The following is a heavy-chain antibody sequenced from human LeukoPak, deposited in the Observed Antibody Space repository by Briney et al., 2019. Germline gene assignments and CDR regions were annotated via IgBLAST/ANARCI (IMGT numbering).Heavy chain of an antibody. CDR2: IKQDGGEN. CDR1: GFTSSSYW. V-gene: IGHV3-7*01. D-gene: IGHD3-3*01. Sequence: GGSLRLSCAPSGFTSSSYWMSWVRQAPGKGLGWVANIKQDGGENYYVDSVEGLLAISRDNAKNALYLQINSLRAEHTAVYYCARDRAEHYDFSSGYASLYYYYMDAWGKRTTVTVSS. CDR3: ARDRAEHYDFSSGYASLYYYYMDA. J-gene: IGHJ6*03.